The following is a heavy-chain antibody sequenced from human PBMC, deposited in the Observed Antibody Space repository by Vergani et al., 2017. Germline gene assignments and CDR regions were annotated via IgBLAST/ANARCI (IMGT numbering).Heavy chain of an antibody. D-gene: IGHD2-15*01. V-gene: IGHV4-59*01. CDR1: GGSISSYY. Sequence: QVQLQESGPGLVKPSETLSLTCTVSGGSISSYYWSWVRQPPGKGLEWIGYIYDSGSTNYNPSLMSRVTISVDTSTNQFSLKLSSVTAADTAVYYCARVRYCSGGSCYGDNNWFDPWGQGTLVTVSS. J-gene: IGHJ5*02. CDR3: ARVRYCSGGSCYGDNNWFDP. CDR2: IYDSGST.